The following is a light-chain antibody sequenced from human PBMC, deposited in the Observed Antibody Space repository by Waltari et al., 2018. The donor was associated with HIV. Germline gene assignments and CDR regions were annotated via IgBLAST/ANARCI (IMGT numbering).Light chain of an antibody. J-gene: IGLJ2*01. CDR2: RDN. CDR1: GLANQY. Sequence: SYDLTQSPSVSVSPGQTARITCPGQGLANQYVHWYQEKAGQAPVLVIYRDNERPSGIPERISGSRSGVLATLTISGVLAEDEADYYCQSAASTGTSVLFGGGTRLTVL. CDR3: QSAASTGTSVL. V-gene: IGLV3-25*03.